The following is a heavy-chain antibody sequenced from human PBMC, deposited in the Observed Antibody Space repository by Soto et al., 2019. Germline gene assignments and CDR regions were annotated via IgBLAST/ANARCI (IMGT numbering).Heavy chain of an antibody. V-gene: IGHV4-59*01. D-gene: IGHD3-16*02. CDR1: CGSINDYY. J-gene: IGHJ4*02. CDR2: ILYNGKT. Sequence: SLTCTVSCGSINDYYWSWIRRPPGKGLEWIGYILYNGKTNYNPSLKSRVTISVDTSKNQFSLKLSSVTAADTAVFYCARGGVGITFGGVVVAPYFDYWGQGALVTVSS. CDR3: ARGGVGITFGGVVVAPYFDY.